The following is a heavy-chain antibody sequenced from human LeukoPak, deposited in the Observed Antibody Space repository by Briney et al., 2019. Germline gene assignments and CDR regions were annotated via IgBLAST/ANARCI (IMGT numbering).Heavy chain of an antibody. V-gene: IGHV3-33*06. CDR2: ISHDETTK. CDR3: AKDGKIVY. J-gene: IGHJ4*02. Sequence: GRSLTLSCAASGFTFSNFGLHWVRQAPGKGLEWVATISHDETTKNYADSVKGQFTISRDNSKNTLYLQMNSLRAEDTAVYYCAKDGKIVYWGQGTLVTVSS. CDR1: GFTFSNFG. D-gene: IGHD4-23*01.